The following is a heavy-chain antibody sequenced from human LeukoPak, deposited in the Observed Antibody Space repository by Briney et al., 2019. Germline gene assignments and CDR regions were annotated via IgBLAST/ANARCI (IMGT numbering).Heavy chain of an antibody. CDR3: ARYGVVIANSYWYFDL. CDR1: GGFISSYY. D-gene: IGHD2-21*01. CDR2: IYYSGTT. Sequence: SETLSLTCTVSGGFISSYYWSWIRQPPGKGLEWIGYIYYSGTTYYNPSLKSRVTISVDTSKNQFSLKLSSVTAADTAVYYCARYGVVIANSYWYFDLWGRGTLVTVSS. V-gene: IGHV4-59*01. J-gene: IGHJ2*01.